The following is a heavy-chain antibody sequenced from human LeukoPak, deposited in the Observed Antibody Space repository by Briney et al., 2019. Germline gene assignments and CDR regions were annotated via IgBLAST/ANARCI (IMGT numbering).Heavy chain of an antibody. J-gene: IGHJ4*02. Sequence: GGSLRLSCAASGFTFSSYGMHWVRQAPGKGLEWVALISYDGSNKYYADSVKGRFTISRDNSKNTLYLQMNSLRTEDTAVYYCAKDLVGAPDYWGQGTLVTVSS. V-gene: IGHV3-30*18. CDR1: GFTFSSYG. CDR2: ISYDGSNK. CDR3: AKDLVGAPDY. D-gene: IGHD1-26*01.